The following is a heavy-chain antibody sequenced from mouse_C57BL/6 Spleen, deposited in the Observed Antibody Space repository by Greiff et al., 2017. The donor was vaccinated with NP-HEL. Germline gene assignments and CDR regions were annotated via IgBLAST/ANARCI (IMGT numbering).Heavy chain of an antibody. Sequence: EVQLVESGGGLVQPGGSLKLSCAASGFTFSDYGMAWVRQAPRKGPEWVAFISNLAYSIYYADTVTGRFTISRENAKNTLYLEMSSLRSEDTAMYYCARHGDYGHYYAMDYWGQGTSVTVSS. D-gene: IGHD1-2*01. CDR2: ISNLAYSI. CDR1: GFTFSDYG. CDR3: ARHGDYGHYYAMDY. V-gene: IGHV5-15*01. J-gene: IGHJ4*01.